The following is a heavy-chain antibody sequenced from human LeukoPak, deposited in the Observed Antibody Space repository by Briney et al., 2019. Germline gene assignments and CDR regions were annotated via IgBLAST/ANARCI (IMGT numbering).Heavy chain of an antibody. D-gene: IGHD4-17*01. CDR1: GGTFSSYA. J-gene: IGHJ4*02. CDR3: AREYGDSNDY. V-gene: IGHV1-69*06. CDR2: IIPIFGSA. Sequence: SVKVSCKASGGTFSSYAISWVRQDTGQGLEWMGGIIPIFGSANYAQKFQGRVAITADKSTSTAYMELSSLRAEDTAVYYCAREYGDSNDYWGQGTLVTVSS.